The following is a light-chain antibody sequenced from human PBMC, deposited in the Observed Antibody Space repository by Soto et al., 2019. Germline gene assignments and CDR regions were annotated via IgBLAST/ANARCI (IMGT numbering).Light chain of an antibody. CDR3: ISYTGSSTLYV. CDR1: SSDVGGYNY. J-gene: IGLJ1*01. V-gene: IGLV2-14*01. Sequence: QSALTQPASVSGSPGQSITISCTGTSSDVGGYNYVSWYQQHPGKAPKLMIYDVSNRPSVASDRFPGSKSGNTASLTISGLPTEDEADYYCISYTGSSTLYVFGTGTKLTVL. CDR2: DVS.